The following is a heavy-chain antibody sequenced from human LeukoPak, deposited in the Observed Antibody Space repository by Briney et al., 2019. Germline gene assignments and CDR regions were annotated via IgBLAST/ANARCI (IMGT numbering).Heavy chain of an antibody. Sequence: SETLSLTCTVSGYAISSGYYWGWIRQPPGKGLEWIGSIYHNGDSYYSPSLKSRVTISLDTSQNQLSLRLTSVNAADTAMYYCARVDSGYDADFDYWGQGTLVTVSS. V-gene: IGHV4-38-2*02. CDR3: ARVDSGYDADFDY. CDR1: GYAISSGYY. CDR2: IYHNGDS. D-gene: IGHD5-12*01. J-gene: IGHJ4*02.